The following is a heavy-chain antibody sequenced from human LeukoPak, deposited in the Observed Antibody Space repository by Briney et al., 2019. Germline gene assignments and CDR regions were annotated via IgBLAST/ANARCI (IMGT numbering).Heavy chain of an antibody. V-gene: IGHV1-24*01. Sequence: ASVKVSCTVSGYTLTELSMHWVRQAPGKGLEWRGGFDPEDGEKIYAQKFQCRVTMTEDTSTDTAYMELSSLRSEDTAVYYCATGGFPGAFDIWGQGTMVTVSS. J-gene: IGHJ3*02. CDR3: ATGGFPGAFDI. CDR2: FDPEDGEK. CDR1: GYTLTELS.